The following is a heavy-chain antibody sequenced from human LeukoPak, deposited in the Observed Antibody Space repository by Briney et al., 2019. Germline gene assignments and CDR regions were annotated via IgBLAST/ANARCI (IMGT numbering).Heavy chain of an antibody. CDR3: ALPAKGAYFYYYMEV. CDR2: ISTYNGNT. V-gene: IGHV1-18*01. CDR1: AYTSPNYG. J-gene: IGHJ6*03. Sequence: VSVKVSCKASAYTSPNYGITWVRQAPGRGLEWMGWISTYNGNTQYAQKFQGRVTMTTDTPTKTVYMELRSLRFNDTAVYYCALPAKGAYFYYYMEVWGKGTTVTVSS.